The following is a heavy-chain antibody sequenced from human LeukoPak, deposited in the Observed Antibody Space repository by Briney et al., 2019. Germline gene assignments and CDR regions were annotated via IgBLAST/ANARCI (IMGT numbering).Heavy chain of an antibody. CDR1: GYTFTSYP. Sequence: ASVKVSCKASGYTFTSYPITWVRQAPGQGLEWMGWITTYNGNTNYAQKLQGRVTITTDTSTSTAYMDLRDLRSDDTAVYYCARGYDYGDYVGDFDYWGQGTLVTVSS. CDR3: ARGYDYGDYVGDFDY. J-gene: IGHJ4*02. D-gene: IGHD4-17*01. CDR2: ITTYNGNT. V-gene: IGHV1-18*01.